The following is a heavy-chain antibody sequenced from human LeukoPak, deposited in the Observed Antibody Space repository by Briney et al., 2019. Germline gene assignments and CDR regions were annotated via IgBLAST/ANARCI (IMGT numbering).Heavy chain of an antibody. D-gene: IGHD2-21*02. CDR2: IKQDGTQK. CDR1: GFTFSSYW. J-gene: IGHJ3*02. CDR3: ARDCGSDCSQAFDI. Sequence: GGSLRLSCAASGFTFSSYWMSWVRQAPGRGLEWVADIKQDGTQKYYVDSVEGRITISRDNVKNSLYLQMNSLRVEDTAVYYCARDCGSDCSQAFDIWGQGTMATVSS. V-gene: IGHV3-7*05.